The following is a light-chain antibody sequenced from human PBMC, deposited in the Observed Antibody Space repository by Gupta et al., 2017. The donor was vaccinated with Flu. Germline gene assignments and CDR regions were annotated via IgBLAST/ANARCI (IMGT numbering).Light chain of an antibody. CDR1: QRVTWN. V-gene: IGKV1-39*01. J-gene: IGKJ1*01. CDR3: QQTDYYPWT. Sequence: PSSLSASVGDRVTIACRASQRVTWNLNWYQQKPGGAPRLLIYGSSTLQPGVSSRFSGSGSGTGFTLTISNLQPEDFATYSCQQTDYYPWTFGQGTKV. CDR2: GSS.